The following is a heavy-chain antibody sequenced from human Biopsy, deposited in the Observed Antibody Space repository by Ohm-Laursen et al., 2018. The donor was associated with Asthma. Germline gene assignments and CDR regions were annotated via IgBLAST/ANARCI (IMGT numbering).Heavy chain of an antibody. Sequence: ASVKVSCKASGYTFIHYAIHWVRQAPGQRLEWMGWINAGNGNTKYSQKFQGRVTITRDTSASTAYMDMRSLRSEDTAMYYCARTYYDFLTGQVNDAFTLWGQGTMVTVSS. J-gene: IGHJ3*01. D-gene: IGHD3-9*01. V-gene: IGHV1-3*01. CDR3: ARTYYDFLTGQVNDAFTL. CDR1: GYTFIHYA. CDR2: INAGNGNT.